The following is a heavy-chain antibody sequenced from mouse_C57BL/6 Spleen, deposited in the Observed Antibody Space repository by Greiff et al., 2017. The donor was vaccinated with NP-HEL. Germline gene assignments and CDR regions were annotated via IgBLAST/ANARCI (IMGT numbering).Heavy chain of an antibody. CDR1: GYSITSGYY. D-gene: IGHD1-1*01. J-gene: IGHJ3*01. CDR3: ARDGPRYYGSSSFAY. V-gene: IGHV3-6*01. Sequence: EVHLVESGPGLVKPSQSLSLTCSVTGYSITSGYYWNWIRQFPGNKLEWMGYISYDGSNNYNPSLKNRISITRDTSKNQFFLKLNSVTTEDTATYYCARDGPRYYGSSSFAYWGQGTLVTVSA. CDR2: ISYDGSN.